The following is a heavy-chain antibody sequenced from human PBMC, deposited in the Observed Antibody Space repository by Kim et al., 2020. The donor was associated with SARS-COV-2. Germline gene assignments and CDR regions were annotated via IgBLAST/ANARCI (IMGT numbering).Heavy chain of an antibody. J-gene: IGHJ6*03. CDR3: AAFASGNYMTVWNSYYYVDV. CDR1: GVTFSNYA. Sequence: GGSLRLSCVASGVTFSNYAMTWVRQAPGKGLEWVSAISGSGGGAYYADSVKGQFTISRDKSKDTLYLQMNSLRTEDTAVYYCAAFASGNYMTVWNSYYYVDVWGKGTTVTVSS. CDR2: ISGSGGGA. V-gene: IGHV3-23*01. D-gene: IGHD3-10*01.